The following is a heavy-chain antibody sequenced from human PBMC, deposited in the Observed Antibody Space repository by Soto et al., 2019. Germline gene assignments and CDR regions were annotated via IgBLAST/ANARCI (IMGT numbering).Heavy chain of an antibody. V-gene: IGHV4-59*08. D-gene: IGHD3-3*02. CDR3: GRYWDGFHFCYPQYYLDY. CDR1: GGSISSYY. J-gene: IGHJ4*02. Sequence: SETLSLTCTVSGGSISSYYWSWIRQPPGKGLEWIGYIYNSGSTNYNPSLKSRVTISADTSKNQFSLKLSSVTAADTAVYYCGRYWDGFHFCYPQYYLDYWGQGTLVTVS. CDR2: IYNSGST.